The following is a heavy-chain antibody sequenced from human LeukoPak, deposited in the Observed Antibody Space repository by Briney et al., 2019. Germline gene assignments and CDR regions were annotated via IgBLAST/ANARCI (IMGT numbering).Heavy chain of an antibody. Sequence: ASVKVSCKASGYTFTSYDINWVRQATGQGLEWMGWMNPNSGNTGYAQKFQGRVTMSRDTSISTAYMELSRLRSDDTAVYYCARWFGELSLRDWFDPWGQGTLVTVSS. D-gene: IGHD3-10*01. CDR1: GYTFTSYD. V-gene: IGHV1-8*02. CDR2: MNPNSGNT. CDR3: ARWFGELSLRDWFDP. J-gene: IGHJ5*02.